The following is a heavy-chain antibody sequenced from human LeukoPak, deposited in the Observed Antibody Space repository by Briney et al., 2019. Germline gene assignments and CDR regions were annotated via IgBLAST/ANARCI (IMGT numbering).Heavy chain of an antibody. D-gene: IGHD6-19*01. CDR1: GYTFTSYA. Sequence: GASVKVFCKASGYTFTSYAIHWVRQAPGQRLEWMGWINAGSGNTKYLEEFQGRVTITRDTAASTAYMELSSLRSEDMAVYYCARGIAVAMSWFDPWGQGTLVTVSS. V-gene: IGHV1-3*03. CDR2: INAGSGNT. J-gene: IGHJ5*02. CDR3: ARGIAVAMSWFDP.